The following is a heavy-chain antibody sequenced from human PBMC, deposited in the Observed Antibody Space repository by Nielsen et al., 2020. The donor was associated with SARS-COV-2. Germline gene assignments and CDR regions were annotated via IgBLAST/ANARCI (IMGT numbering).Heavy chain of an antibody. J-gene: IGHJ4*02. Sequence: GGSLRLSCAASGFTFSSYGMHWVRQAPGKGLEWVAVIWYDGSNKYYADSVKGRFTISRDNSKNTLYLQMNSLRAEDTAVYYCARGSSSWYQGTYFDYWGQGTLVTVSS. CDR3: ARGSSSWYQGTYFDY. D-gene: IGHD6-13*01. V-gene: IGHV3-33*01. CDR1: GFTFSSYG. CDR2: IWYDGSNK.